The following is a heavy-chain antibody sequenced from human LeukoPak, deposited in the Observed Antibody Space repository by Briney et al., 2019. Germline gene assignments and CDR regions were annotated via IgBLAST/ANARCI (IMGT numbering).Heavy chain of an antibody. D-gene: IGHD3-10*01. Sequence: PGGSLRLSCAASGFTFSSYGMHWVRQAPGKGLEWVAVIWYDGSNKYYADSVKGRFTISRDNSKNTLYLQMNSLRAEDTAVYYCARPGVTGWFDPWGQGTLVTVSS. CDR2: IWYDGSNK. CDR1: GFTFSSYG. CDR3: ARPGVTGWFDP. V-gene: IGHV3-33*01. J-gene: IGHJ5*02.